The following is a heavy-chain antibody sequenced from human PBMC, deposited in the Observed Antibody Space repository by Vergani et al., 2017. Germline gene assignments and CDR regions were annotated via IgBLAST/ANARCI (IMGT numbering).Heavy chain of an antibody. CDR1: GYSFTSYW. Sequence: EVQLVQSGAEVKKPGESLKISCKGSGYSFTSYWIGWVRQMPGKGLEWMGIIYPGDSDTRYSPSFQGQVTISAVKSISTAYLQWSSLKASDTAVYYCAKDTLIVGATGGFDYWGQGTLVTVSS. J-gene: IGHJ4*02. CDR2: IYPGDSDT. CDR3: AKDTLIVGATGGFDY. D-gene: IGHD1-26*01. V-gene: IGHV5-51*03.